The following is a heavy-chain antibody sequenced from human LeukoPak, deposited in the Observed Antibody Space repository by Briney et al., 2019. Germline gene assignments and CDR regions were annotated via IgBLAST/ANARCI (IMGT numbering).Heavy chain of an antibody. J-gene: IGHJ4*02. Sequence: SVKVSCKASGGTFSSYAISWVRQAPGQGLEWMGRIIPILGTANYAQKFQGRVTITTDESTSTAYMELSSLRSEDTAVYYCARNCGGDCHFDYWGQGTLVTVSS. CDR2: IIPILGTA. D-gene: IGHD2-21*02. CDR3: ARNCGGDCHFDY. V-gene: IGHV1-69*11. CDR1: GGTFSSYA.